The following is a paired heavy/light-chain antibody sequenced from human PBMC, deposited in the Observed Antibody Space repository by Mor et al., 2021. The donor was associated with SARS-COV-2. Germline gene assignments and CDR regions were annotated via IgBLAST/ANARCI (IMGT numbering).Light chain of an antibody. CDR1: NIGARS. CDR2: DND. V-gene: IGLV3-21*02. Sequence: SSGLTQPPSVSVAPGLTAIIPCGGANIGARSVHWYQHRPGQAPVLIIYDNDDRPAGIPARISGSNSGDTATLTISRVEAGDEADYFCQVWDGSGDSSNWIFGGGTTLTV. CDR3: QVWDGSGDSSNWI. J-gene: IGLJ3*02.
Heavy chain of an antibody. D-gene: IGHD3-10*02. J-gene: IGHJ6*02. CDR3: ARTLCYMVPHYFTSGDCPYYGMDV. Sequence: QVQLQESGPGLVRPSGTVSLTCTISGDSILVYNWWTWVRQAPGRGLEWIGEISKVGNTSYNPSLKGRVSISIDKSKNQFSLKLTSATAADTATYYCARTLCYMVPHYFTSGDCPYYGMDVWGQGTTVIVSS. CDR1: GDSILVYNW. CDR2: ISKVGNT. V-gene: IGHV4-4*02.